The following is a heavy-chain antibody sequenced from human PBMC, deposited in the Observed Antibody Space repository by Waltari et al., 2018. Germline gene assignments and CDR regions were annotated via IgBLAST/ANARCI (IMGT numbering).Heavy chain of an antibody. Sequence: VQLVESGGGLVQPGGSLRLSCAASGFTFSSYAISWVRQAPGQGLEWMGGIIPIFGTANYAQKFQGRVTITTDESTSTAYMELSSLRSEDTAVYYCARAIRSYGDYGGWFDPWGQGTLVTVSS. V-gene: IGHV1-69*01. CDR3: ARAIRSYGDYGGWFDP. CDR1: GFTFSSYA. D-gene: IGHD4-17*01. J-gene: IGHJ5*02. CDR2: IIPIFGTA.